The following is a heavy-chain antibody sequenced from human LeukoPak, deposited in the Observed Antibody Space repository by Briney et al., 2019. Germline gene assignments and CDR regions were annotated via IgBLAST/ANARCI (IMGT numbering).Heavy chain of an antibody. CDR3: AKDRMYYYDSGGYPDAFDI. CDR2: INPNRGGT. D-gene: IGHD3-22*01. Sequence: ASVKVSCKASGYTFTGYYMHWVRHAPGQGPEWMGRINPNRGGTNYAQKFQGRVTMTRDTSINTAYMEPSGLRSDDTAVYYCAKDRMYYYDSGGYPDAFDIWGQGTLVIVSS. CDR1: GYTFTGYY. V-gene: IGHV1-2*06. J-gene: IGHJ3*02.